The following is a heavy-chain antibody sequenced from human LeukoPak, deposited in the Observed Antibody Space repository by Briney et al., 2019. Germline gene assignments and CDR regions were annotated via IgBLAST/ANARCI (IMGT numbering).Heavy chain of an antibody. J-gene: IGHJ4*02. CDR2: ISGSGGST. CDR3: ATFPAPMVRVVTDY. D-gene: IGHD3-3*01. V-gene: IGHV3-23*01. Sequence: GGSLRLSCAASGFTFSSYAMSWVRQAPGKGLEWVSAISGSGGSTYYADSVKGRFTISRDNSKNTLYLQMNSLRAEDTAVYYCATFPAPMVRVVTDYWGQGTLVTVSS. CDR1: GFTFSSYA.